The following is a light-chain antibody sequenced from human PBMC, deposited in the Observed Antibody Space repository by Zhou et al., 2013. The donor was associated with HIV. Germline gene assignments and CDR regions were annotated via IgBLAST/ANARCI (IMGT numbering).Light chain of an antibody. Sequence: DIQMTQSPSSLSASEGDRVTITCRASQNIDNYLNWYQQKPGKAPELLIFAASALQRGVPSRFSARGTGTDFSLTISSLQPEDYATYYCQQANSLLSVTFGGGTKVDIK. V-gene: IGKV1-39*01. CDR2: AAS. J-gene: IGKJ4*01. CDR1: QNIDNY. CDR3: QQANSLLSVT.